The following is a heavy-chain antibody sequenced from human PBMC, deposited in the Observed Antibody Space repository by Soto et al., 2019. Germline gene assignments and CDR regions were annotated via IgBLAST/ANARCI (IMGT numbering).Heavy chain of an antibody. Sequence: PGESLKISCKGSGYSFTSYWIGWVRQMPGKGLEWMGRIDPSDSYTNYSPSFQGHVTISADKSISTAYLQWSSLKASDTAMYYCASRIVGAGPYAFDIWGQGTMVTVSS. J-gene: IGHJ3*02. V-gene: IGHV5-10-1*01. D-gene: IGHD1-26*01. CDR2: IDPSDSYT. CDR3: ASRIVGAGPYAFDI. CDR1: GYSFTSYW.